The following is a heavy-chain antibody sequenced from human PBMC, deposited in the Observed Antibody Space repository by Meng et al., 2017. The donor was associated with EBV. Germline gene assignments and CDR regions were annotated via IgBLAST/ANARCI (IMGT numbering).Heavy chain of an antibody. V-gene: IGHV7-4-1*02. D-gene: IGHD3-22*01. Sequence: LVQSGSEVKKPGASVKVSCKASGYTFTSYAMNWVRQAPGQGLEWMGWINTNTGNPTYAQGFTGRFVFSLDTSVSTAYLQISSLKAEDTAVYYCAREGVGYYDSSGLSSYFDYWGQGTLVTVSS. CDR1: GYTFTSYA. CDR3: AREGVGYYDSSGLSSYFDY. CDR2: INTNTGNP. J-gene: IGHJ4*02.